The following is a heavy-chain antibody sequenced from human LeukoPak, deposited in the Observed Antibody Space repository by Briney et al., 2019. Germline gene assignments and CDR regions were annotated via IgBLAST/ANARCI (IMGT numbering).Heavy chain of an antibody. J-gene: IGHJ4*02. Sequence: PGGSLRLSCAASGFTFSSYGMHWVRQAPGKGLEWVGRIKSKTDGGTTDYAAPVKGRFTISRDDSKNTLYLQMNSLRAEDTALYYCAKNSVGGSYYPIDYWGQGTLVTVSS. CDR2: IKSKTDGGTT. CDR1: GFTFSSYG. D-gene: IGHD1-26*01. V-gene: IGHV3-15*01. CDR3: AKNSVGGSYYPIDY.